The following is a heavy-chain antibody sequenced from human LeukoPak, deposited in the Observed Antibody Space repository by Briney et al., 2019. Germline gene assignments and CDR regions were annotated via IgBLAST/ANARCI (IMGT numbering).Heavy chain of an antibody. CDR2: INWNGGST. V-gene: IGHV3-20*04. D-gene: IGHD2-21*02. J-gene: IGHJ3*02. CDR3: ARDCGGDCFSNDAFDI. CDR1: GFTFDDNG. Sequence: GGSLRLSCAASGFTFDDNGMTWVRQVPGEGLEWVSGINWNGGSTAYADSVKGRFTISRDNAKNSLYLQMNSLRAEDTALYYCARDCGGDCFSNDAFDIWGQGTMVTVSS.